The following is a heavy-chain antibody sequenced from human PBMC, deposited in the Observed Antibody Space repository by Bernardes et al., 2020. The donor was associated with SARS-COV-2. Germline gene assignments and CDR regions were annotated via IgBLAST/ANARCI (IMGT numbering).Heavy chain of an antibody. CDR3: ARGDWFDP. V-gene: IGHV7-4-1*02. CDR2: INTNTGNP. J-gene: IGHJ5*02. CDR1: GYIFTSYS. Sequence: ASVKVSCKASGYIFTSYSINWVRQAPGQGLEYMGWINTNTGNPTYAQGFTGRYVFSLDTSVSTAYLQISSLKAEDTAVYYCARGDWFDPWGQGTLVTVSS.